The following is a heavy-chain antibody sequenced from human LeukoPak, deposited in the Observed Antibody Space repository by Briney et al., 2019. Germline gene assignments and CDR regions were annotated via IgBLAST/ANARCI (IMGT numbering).Heavy chain of an antibody. CDR1: GGSISSGGYY. J-gene: IGHJ6*03. Sequence: PSETLSLTCTVSGGSISSGGYYWRWIRQHPGKGLEWIGYIYYSGSTYYNPSLKSRVTISVDTSKNQFSLKLSSVTAADTGVYYCARSVVVLSADYYYYYMDVWGKGTTVTVSS. V-gene: IGHV4-31*03. CDR2: IYYSGST. CDR3: ARSVVVLSADYYYYYMDV. D-gene: IGHD2-15*01.